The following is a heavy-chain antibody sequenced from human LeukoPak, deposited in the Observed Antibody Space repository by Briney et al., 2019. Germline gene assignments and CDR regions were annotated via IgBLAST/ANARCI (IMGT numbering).Heavy chain of an antibody. CDR3: ARGGDIVVVPAAMYVPYYFDY. D-gene: IGHD2-2*01. V-gene: IGHV3-30*04. Sequence: GGSLRLSCAASGFTFSSYAMSWVRQAPGKGLEWVAVISYDGSNKYYADSVKGRFTISRDNSKNTLYLQMNSLRAEDTAVYYCARGGDIVVVPAAMYVPYYFDYWGQGTLVTVSS. CDR2: ISYDGSNK. J-gene: IGHJ4*02. CDR1: GFTFSSYA.